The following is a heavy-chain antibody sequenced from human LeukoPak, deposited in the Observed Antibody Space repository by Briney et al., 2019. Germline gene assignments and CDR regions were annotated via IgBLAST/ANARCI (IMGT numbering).Heavy chain of an antibody. CDR3: AGDIRDRAVAQYFDY. CDR2: INHSAST. CDR1: GGSFSVYY. V-gene: IGHV4-34*01. Sequence: SPTLSLTCAVDGGSFSVYYWSCTSQPAGKWLEWVGEINHSASTHYNPYLKSPITISVDTSKNQFALKLSSVTAADTAVYHGAGDIRDRAVAQYFDYWGRGTLVTVSS. D-gene: IGHD6-19*01. J-gene: IGHJ4*02.